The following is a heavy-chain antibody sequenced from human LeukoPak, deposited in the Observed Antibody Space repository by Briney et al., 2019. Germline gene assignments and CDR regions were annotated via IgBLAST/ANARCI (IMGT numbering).Heavy chain of an antibody. Sequence: GASVKVSCKVSGYTLTELSMHWVRQAPGKGLEWMGGFDPEDGETIYAQKFQGRVTMTEDTSTDTAYTELSSLRSEDTAVYYCATGYYYGSGSYYNPPLGYWGQGTLVTVSS. CDR3: ATGYYYGSGSYYNPPLGY. J-gene: IGHJ4*02. D-gene: IGHD3-10*01. CDR2: FDPEDGET. V-gene: IGHV1-24*01. CDR1: GYTLTELS.